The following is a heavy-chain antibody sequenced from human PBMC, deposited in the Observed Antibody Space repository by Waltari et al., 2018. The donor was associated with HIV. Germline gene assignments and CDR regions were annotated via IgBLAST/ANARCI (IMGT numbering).Heavy chain of an antibody. CDR1: GFTFSSYN. J-gene: IGHJ4*02. Sequence: QEHLVESGGAVVQPGSSLRLSCAASGFTFSSYNMIWVRQAPGKGLGWVAVISYDGSSENYADFVKGRFPISRDNSENTLYLQMHSLRPEDTAVYYCARGGKYGDYQYYFDSWGQGTLVTVSP. D-gene: IGHD4-17*01. CDR2: ISYDGSSE. CDR3: ARGGKYGDYQYYFDS. V-gene: IGHV3-30-3*01.